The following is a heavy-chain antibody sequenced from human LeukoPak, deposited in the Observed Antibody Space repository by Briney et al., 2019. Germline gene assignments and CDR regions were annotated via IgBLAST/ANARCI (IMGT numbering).Heavy chain of an antibody. J-gene: IGHJ4*02. D-gene: IGHD5-24*01. CDR2: IYPGDSDT. CDR3: ARRGPEDGHFDY. CDR1: GYIFTSYW. V-gene: IGHV5-51*01. Sequence: AGASPQISRQGSGYIFTSYWIGLVRQLPGKGLELRGIIYPGDSDTRYTPSFQGQVTISADKSISTPSLQCSSLQASATALYYRARRGPEDGHFDYWGQGSLVTVSS.